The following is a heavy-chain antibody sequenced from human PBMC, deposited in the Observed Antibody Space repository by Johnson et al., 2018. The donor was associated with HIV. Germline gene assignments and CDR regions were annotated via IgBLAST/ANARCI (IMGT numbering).Heavy chain of an antibody. Sequence: QLVESGGGVVQPGTSLRLSCTASGFAFSSYALHWVRQAPGKGLEWVAVISYDGRDAYYADSVKGRFTSYRDNSKNTLYLQMNSLRPEDSAVYYCATLWFGEVSVYDAFDVWGQGTMVTVSS. CDR1: GFAFSSYA. CDR2: ISYDGRDA. CDR3: ATLWFGEVSVYDAFDV. V-gene: IGHV3-30*04. J-gene: IGHJ3*01. D-gene: IGHD3-10*01.